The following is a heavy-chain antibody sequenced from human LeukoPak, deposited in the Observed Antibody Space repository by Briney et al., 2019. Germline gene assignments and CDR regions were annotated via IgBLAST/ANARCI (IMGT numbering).Heavy chain of an antibody. J-gene: IGHJ4*02. Sequence: PGGSLRLSCAASGFTFSSYSMNWVRQAPGKGLEWVSYISTSSSTIYYADSVKGRFTISRDNAKNSLYLQMNSLRAEDTAVYYCARDFIVSYYDSSGFGYWGQGTLVTVSS. CDR3: ARDFIVSYYDSSGFGY. D-gene: IGHD3-22*01. V-gene: IGHV3-48*01. CDR1: GFTFSSYS. CDR2: ISTSSSTI.